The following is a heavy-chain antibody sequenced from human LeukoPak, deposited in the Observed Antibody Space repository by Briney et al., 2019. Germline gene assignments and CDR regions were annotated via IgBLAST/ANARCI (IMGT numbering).Heavy chain of an antibody. CDR1: GGSISSYY. V-gene: IGHV4-59*01. J-gene: IGHJ4*02. CDR3: ARSSPTSCDY. D-gene: IGHD2-2*01. CDR2: IYYSGST. Sequence: SETLSLTCTVSGGSISSYYWSWIRQPPGKGLEWIGYIYYSGSTNYNPSLKSRVTISVDTSKNQFSLKLSFVTAADTAVYYCARSSPTSCDYWGQGTLVTVSS.